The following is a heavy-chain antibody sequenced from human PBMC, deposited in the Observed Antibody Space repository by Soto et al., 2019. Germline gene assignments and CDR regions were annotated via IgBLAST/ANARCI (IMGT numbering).Heavy chain of an antibody. V-gene: IGHV1-18*01. CDR1: GYTFTSYG. Sequence: ASVKVSCKASGYTFTSYGISWVRQAPGQGLEWMGWISAYNGNTNYAQKLQGRVTMTTDTSTSTAYMELRSLRSDDTAVYYCARVGSHYGDYIDAEYFQHWGQGTLVTVSS. CDR3: ARVGSHYGDYIDAEYFQH. J-gene: IGHJ1*01. D-gene: IGHD4-17*01. CDR2: ISAYNGNT.